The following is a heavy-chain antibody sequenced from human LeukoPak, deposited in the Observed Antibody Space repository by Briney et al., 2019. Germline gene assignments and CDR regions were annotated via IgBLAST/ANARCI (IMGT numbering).Heavy chain of an antibody. J-gene: IGHJ4*02. Sequence: GGSLRLSCAASGFTFSSYSMNWVRQAPGKGLEWVSSISSSSYIYYADSVKGRFTISRDNAKNSLYLQMSSLRAEDTAVYYCARASSWYEEDYFDYWGQGILVTVSS. D-gene: IGHD6-13*01. CDR3: ARASSWYEEDYFDY. CDR1: GFTFSSYS. CDR2: ISSSSYI. V-gene: IGHV3-21*01.